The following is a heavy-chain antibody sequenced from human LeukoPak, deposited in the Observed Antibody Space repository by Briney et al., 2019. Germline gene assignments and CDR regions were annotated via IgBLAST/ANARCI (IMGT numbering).Heavy chain of an antibody. CDR1: GYTFTSYG. Sequence: ASVKVSCKASGYTFTSYGISWVRPAAGQGLEWMGWISAYNGNTNYAQNLQGRVTMTTDTSTSTAYMELRSLRSDDTAVYYCARIDYYGSRGTSYCGQGTLVTVSS. CDR3: ARIDYYGSRGTSY. D-gene: IGHD3-10*01. V-gene: IGHV1-18*01. CDR2: ISAYNGNT. J-gene: IGHJ4*02.